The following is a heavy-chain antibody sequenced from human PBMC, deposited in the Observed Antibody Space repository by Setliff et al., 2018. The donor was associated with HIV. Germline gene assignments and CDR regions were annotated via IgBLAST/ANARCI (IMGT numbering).Heavy chain of an antibody. D-gene: IGHD1-26*01. CDR1: GGSISSGDYY. V-gene: IGHV4-30-4*08. CDR2: IYYSGST. CDR3: AREGKEGATPFDY. J-gene: IGHJ4*02. Sequence: SETLSLTCTVSGGSISSGDYYWSWIRQPPGKGLEWIGYIYYSGSTYYNPSLKSRVTISVDTSKNQFSLKLSSVTAADTAVYYCAREGKEGATPFDYWGRGTLVTVSS.